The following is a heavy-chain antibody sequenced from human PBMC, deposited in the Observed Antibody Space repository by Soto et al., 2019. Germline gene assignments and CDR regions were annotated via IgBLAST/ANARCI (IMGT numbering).Heavy chain of an antibody. J-gene: IGHJ4*02. V-gene: IGHV4-59*08. D-gene: IGHD2-15*01. CDR1: GGSISNYY. Sequence: SETLSLTCTVSGGSISNYYWSWIRQPPGKGLEYIGYIYYSGSTNYNPSLKSRVTISVDTSKNQFSLKLNSVTAADTAVYYCARSQYGGDYWGQGTLVTVSS. CDR3: ARSQYGGDY. CDR2: IYYSGST.